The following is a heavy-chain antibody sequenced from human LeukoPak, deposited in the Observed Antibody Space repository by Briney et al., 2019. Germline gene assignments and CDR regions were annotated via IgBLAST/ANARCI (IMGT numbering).Heavy chain of an antibody. V-gene: IGHV3-64D*09. J-gene: IGHJ6*02. CDR3: VRGYSFGPYGMDV. Sequence: GGSLRLSCSASGFTFSTYTMHWVRQAPGKGLEYVSAIRSDGGITYYADSVKGRFTISRDNSKNTLYLQMSSLTAEDTAVYFCVRGYSFGPYGMDVWGQGTTVTVSS. CDR1: GFTFSTYT. CDR2: IRSDGGIT. D-gene: IGHD2-15*01.